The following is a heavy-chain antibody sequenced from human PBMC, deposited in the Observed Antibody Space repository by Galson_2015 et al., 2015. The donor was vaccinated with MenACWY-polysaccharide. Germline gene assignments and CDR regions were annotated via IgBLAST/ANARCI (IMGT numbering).Heavy chain of an antibody. V-gene: IGHV1-18*01. D-gene: IGHD3-10*01. CDR1: GYSFPSYG. J-gene: IGHJ4*02. CDR3: ARDRDHSGPGSYGY. CDR2: ISPYNGNT. Sequence: SVKVSCKASGYSFPSYGISWVRQAPGQGLEWMGWISPYNGNTIYAQNLQGRLTLTPGASTSTVYMELRSLRSDDTAVYYCARDRDHSGPGSYGYWGQGTLVTVSS.